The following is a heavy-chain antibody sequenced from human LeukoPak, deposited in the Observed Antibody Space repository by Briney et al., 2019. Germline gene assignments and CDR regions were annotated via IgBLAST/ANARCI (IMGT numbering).Heavy chain of an antibody. D-gene: IGHD3-16*01. Sequence: PGGSLRLSCAASGFTFSSYWMNWACQAPGKGLEWVASINHNGNVNYYVDSVKGRFTISRDNAKNSLYLQMSNLRAEDTAVCFCARGGGLDVWGQGATVTVSS. CDR2: INHNGNVN. CDR3: ARGGGLDV. CDR1: GFTFSSYW. J-gene: IGHJ6*02. V-gene: IGHV3-7*03.